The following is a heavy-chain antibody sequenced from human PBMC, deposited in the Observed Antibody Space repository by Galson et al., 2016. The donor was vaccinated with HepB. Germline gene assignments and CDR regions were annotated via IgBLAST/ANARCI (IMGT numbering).Heavy chain of an antibody. CDR1: GYSLTELS. V-gene: IGHV1-24*01. CDR3: ATTATVRGLFPEYFQN. CDR2: FDSEDGET. Sequence: SVKVSCKVSGYSLTELSMHWVRQAPGKGLEWMGGFDSEDGETIYAQAFKGRITLTEDTSTDTAYMELSSLRSGETAVYFCATTATVRGLFPEYFQNWGQGTLVTVSS. J-gene: IGHJ1*01. D-gene: IGHD3-10*01.